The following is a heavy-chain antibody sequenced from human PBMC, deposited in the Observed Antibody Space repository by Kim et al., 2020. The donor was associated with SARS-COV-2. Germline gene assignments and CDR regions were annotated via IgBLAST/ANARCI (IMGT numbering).Heavy chain of an antibody. V-gene: IGHV3-30*18. CDR1: GFTFSSYG. D-gene: IGHD6-19*01. J-gene: IGHJ6*02. CDR2: ISYDGSNK. Sequence: GGSLRLSCAASGFTFSSYGMHWVRQAPGKGLEWVAVISYDGSNKYYADSVKGRFTISRDNSKNTLYLQMNSLRAEDTAVYYCAKEANSSGWYPAYYYYGMDVWGQGTTVTVSS. CDR3: AKEANSSGWYPAYYYYGMDV.